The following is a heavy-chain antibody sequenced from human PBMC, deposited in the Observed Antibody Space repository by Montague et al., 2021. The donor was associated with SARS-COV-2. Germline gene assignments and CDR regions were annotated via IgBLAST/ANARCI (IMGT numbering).Heavy chain of an antibody. J-gene: IGHJ6*02. CDR3: ARGRGTALFRRVYLGMDV. CDR1: GGSFSGYY. V-gene: IGHV4-34*01. CDR2: INHSGST. D-gene: IGHD1-1*01. Sequence: SETLSLTCAVYGGSFSGYYWSWIRQSPGKGLEWIGEINHSGSTNYNPSLKSRVTISVDTSKNQFSLKLSSVTATDTAVYYCARGRGTALFRRVYLGMDVWGQGTTVTVSS.